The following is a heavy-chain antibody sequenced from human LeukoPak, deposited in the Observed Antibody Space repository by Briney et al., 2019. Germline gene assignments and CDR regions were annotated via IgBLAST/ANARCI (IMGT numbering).Heavy chain of an antibody. CDR2: ISYDGSNK. CDR1: GFTFSSYG. D-gene: IGHD3-10*01. V-gene: IGHV3-30*18. Sequence: GSLRLSCAASGFTFSSYGMHWVRQAPGKGLEWVAVISYDGSNKYYADSVKGRFTISRDNSKNTLYLQMNSLRAEDTAVYYCAKDGAMVRGVISLWDYWGQGTLVTVSS. J-gene: IGHJ4*02. CDR3: AKDGAMVRGVISLWDY.